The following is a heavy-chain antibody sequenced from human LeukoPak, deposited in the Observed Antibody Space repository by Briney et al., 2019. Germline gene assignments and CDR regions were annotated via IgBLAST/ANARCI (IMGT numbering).Heavy chain of an antibody. CDR1: GYTFTSYY. J-gene: IGHJ6*03. CDR2: INPSGDST. D-gene: IGHD2-2*01. Sequence: ASVKVSCKASGYTFTSYYMHWVRQAPGQGLEWMGIINPSGDSTSYAQKFQGRVTMTRDMSTGTVYMELSRLRSEDTAVYYCARERSSTSWPYYYYMDVWGKGTTVTVSS. V-gene: IGHV1-46*01. CDR3: ARERSSTSWPYYYYMDV.